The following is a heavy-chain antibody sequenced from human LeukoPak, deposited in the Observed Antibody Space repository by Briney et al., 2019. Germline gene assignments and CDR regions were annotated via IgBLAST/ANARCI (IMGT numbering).Heavy chain of an antibody. D-gene: IGHD5-12*01. CDR1: GVTFSSDT. CDR3: ARDRGMATLTRYAFDI. CDR2: ISRSSSTI. J-gene: IGHJ3*02. V-gene: IGHV3-48*01. Sequence: GGGLRLSCAASGVTFSSDTMNGVCQGPGKGLERGSYISRSSSTIYYADSVKGGVTISRDNGKNSLYLQMTSLRAEDSAVYYCARDRGMATLTRYAFDIWGQGTMVTVSS.